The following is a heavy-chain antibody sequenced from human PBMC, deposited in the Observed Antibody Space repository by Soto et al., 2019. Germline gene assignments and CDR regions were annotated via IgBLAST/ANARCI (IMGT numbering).Heavy chain of an antibody. J-gene: IGHJ4*02. CDR2: IYYSGST. Sequence: SETLSLTCTVSGGSIGSGGYYWSWIRQHPGKGLEWIEYIYYSGSTYYNPSLKSRVTISVDTSKNQFSLKLSSVTAADTAVYYCARDRDYGDYDYWGQGTLVTVSS. CDR1: GGSIGSGGYY. V-gene: IGHV4-31*03. D-gene: IGHD4-17*01. CDR3: ARDRDYGDYDY.